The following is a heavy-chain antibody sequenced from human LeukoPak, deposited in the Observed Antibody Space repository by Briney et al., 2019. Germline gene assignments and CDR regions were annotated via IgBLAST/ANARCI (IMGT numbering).Heavy chain of an antibody. V-gene: IGHV3-30-3*01. D-gene: IGHD2-21*01. J-gene: IGHJ4*02. CDR3: AREFEVVSHYFDY. CDR2: ISDDGSNK. CDR1: GFTFSSYA. Sequence: GGSLRLSCAASGFTFSSYAMHWVREAPGKGLEWVAVISDDGSNKYYADSVKGRFTISRDNSKNTLYLQMNSLRAEDTAVYYCAREFEVVSHYFDYWGQGTLVTVSS.